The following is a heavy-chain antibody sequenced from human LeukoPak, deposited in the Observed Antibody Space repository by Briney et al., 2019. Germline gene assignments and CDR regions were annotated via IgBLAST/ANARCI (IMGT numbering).Heavy chain of an antibody. CDR2: ISGSGSDM. Sequence: GGSLRLSCVVSGFGFSDSYMTWIRQTPGKGLEWLAYISGSGSDMYYADSVKGRFTISRDNAKNSLYLQMNSLRAEDTAVYYCAKSGSSIAARFYYYYYMDVWGKGTTVTVSS. V-gene: IGHV3-11*04. J-gene: IGHJ6*03. D-gene: IGHD6-6*01. CDR1: GFGFSDSY. CDR3: AKSGSSIAARFYYYYYMDV.